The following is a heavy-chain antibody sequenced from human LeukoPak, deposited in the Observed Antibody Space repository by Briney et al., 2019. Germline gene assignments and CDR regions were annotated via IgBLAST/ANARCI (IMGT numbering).Heavy chain of an antibody. V-gene: IGHV3-33*01. D-gene: IGHD4-11*01. J-gene: IGHJ4*02. CDR1: GSTFRTYG. CDR3: ARVSDYSNYFDF. Sequence: PGRSLRLSCAASGSTFRTYGMHWVRQAPGKGLEWVAIIWYDGSTKYYAESVKGRFTISRDNSKNMLYLQMNSLRAEDTAVYYCARVSDYSNYFDFWGQGTLVTVSS. CDR2: IWYDGSTK.